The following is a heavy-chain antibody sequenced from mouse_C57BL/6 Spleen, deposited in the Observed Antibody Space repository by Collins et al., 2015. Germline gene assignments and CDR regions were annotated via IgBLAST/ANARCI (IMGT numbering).Heavy chain of an antibody. J-gene: IGHJ3*01. CDR2: INTYSGVP. Sequence: QIQLVQSGPELKKPGETVKISCKASGYTSTTYGMGWVKQAPGKGLKWMGWINTYSGVPTYADDFKGRFAFSLETSASTAYLQINNLKNEDTATYFCARSFGNYEGWFAYWGQGTLVTVSA. V-gene: IGHV9-3*01. CDR3: ARSFGNYEGWFAY. CDR1: GYTSTTYG. D-gene: IGHD2-1*01.